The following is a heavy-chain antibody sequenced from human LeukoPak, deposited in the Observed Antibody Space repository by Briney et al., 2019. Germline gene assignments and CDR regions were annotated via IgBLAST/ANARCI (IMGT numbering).Heavy chain of an antibody. CDR1: GDSVSSNSAA. J-gene: IGHJ6*02. CDR2: TYYRSKWYN. V-gene: IGHV6-1*01. Sequence: SQTLSLTCAISGDSVSSNSAAWNWIRQSPSRGLEWLGRTYYRSKWYNDYAVSVKSRITINPDTSQNQFSLQLNSVTPEDTAVYYCARERVQQLAPNYYYYYGMDVWGQGTTVTVSS. CDR3: ARERVQQLAPNYYYYYGMDV. D-gene: IGHD6-13*01.